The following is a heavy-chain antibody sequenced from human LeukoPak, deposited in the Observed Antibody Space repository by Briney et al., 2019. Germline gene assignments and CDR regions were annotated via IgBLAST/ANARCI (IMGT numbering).Heavy chain of an antibody. CDR1: GGSISSYY. CDR3: ASSDHGSGSYLDY. V-gene: IGHV4-59*12. Sequence: SETLSLTCTVSGGSISSYYWSWIRQPPGKGLEWIGYIYYSGRTNYNPSLKSRVTISVDTSKNQFSLKPSSVTAADTAVYYCASSDHGSGSYLDYWGQETLVTVSS. D-gene: IGHD3-10*01. J-gene: IGHJ4*02. CDR2: IYYSGRT.